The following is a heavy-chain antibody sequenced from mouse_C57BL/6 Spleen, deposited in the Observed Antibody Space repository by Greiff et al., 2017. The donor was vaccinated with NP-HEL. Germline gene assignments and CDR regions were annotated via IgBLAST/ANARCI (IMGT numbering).Heavy chain of an antibody. J-gene: IGHJ2*01. CDR1: GYTFTDYE. D-gene: IGHD2-3*01. CDR2: IDPETGGT. V-gene: IGHV1-15*01. CDR3: TKDGYYPYYFDY. Sequence: QVQLQQSGAELVRPGASVTLSCKASGYTFTDYEMHWVKQTPVHGLEWIGAIDPETGGTAYNQKFKGKAILTADKSSSTAYMELRSLTSEDSAVYYCTKDGYYPYYFDYRGQGTTLTVSS.